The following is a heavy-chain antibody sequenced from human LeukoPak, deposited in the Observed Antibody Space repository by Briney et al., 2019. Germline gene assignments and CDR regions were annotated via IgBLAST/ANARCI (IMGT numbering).Heavy chain of an antibody. Sequence: GGSLRLSCAASGFTFSSYTMHWVRQAPGKGLEWVAVISYDGSNKYYADSVKGRFTISRDNSKNTLYLQMNSLRAEDTAVYYCARVRFLEWLLGPMDVWGQGTTVTVSS. D-gene: IGHD3-3*01. J-gene: IGHJ6*02. CDR1: GFTFSSYT. V-gene: IGHV3-30-3*01. CDR3: ARVRFLEWLLGPMDV. CDR2: ISYDGSNK.